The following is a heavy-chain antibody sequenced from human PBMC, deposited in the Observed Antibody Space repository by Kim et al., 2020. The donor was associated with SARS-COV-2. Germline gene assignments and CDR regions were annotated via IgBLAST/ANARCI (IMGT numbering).Heavy chain of an antibody. CDR1: GGSIINYY. CDR2: IYYSGST. V-gene: IGHV4-59*01. Sequence: SETLSLTCSLSGGSIINYYWSWIRQPPGKGLEWIGYIYYSGSTNYTPSLKSRVTISLDMSKNQFSLRLSSVTAADTAVYYCARDWGYGGMDVWGQGTTVTVSS. J-gene: IGHJ6*02. CDR3: ARDWGYGGMDV. D-gene: IGHD5-12*01.